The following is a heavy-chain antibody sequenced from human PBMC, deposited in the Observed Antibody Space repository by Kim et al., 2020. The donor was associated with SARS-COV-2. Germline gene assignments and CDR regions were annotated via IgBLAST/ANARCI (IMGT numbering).Heavy chain of an antibody. CDR3: AKDLSKRYYDSSGINWFDP. CDR2: ISYDGSNK. D-gene: IGHD3-22*01. J-gene: IGHJ5*02. V-gene: IGHV3-30*18. Sequence: GGSLRLSCAASGFTFSSYGMHWVRQAPGKGLEWVAVISYDGSNKYYADSVKGRFTISRDNSKNTLYLQMNSLRAEDTAVYYCAKDLSKRYYDSSGINWFDPWGQGTLVTVSS. CDR1: GFTFSSYG.